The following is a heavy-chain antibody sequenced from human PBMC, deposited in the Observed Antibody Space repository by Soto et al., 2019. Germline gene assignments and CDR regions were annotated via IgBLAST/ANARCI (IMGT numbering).Heavy chain of an antibody. V-gene: IGHV1-2*02. J-gene: IGHJ5*02. CDR1: GFSFTGYY. CDR2: INAHSGGT. CDR3: AKDLTRQLAYWLDP. D-gene: IGHD6-6*01. Sequence: ASVKVSFKASGFSFTGYYIHWLRQSPGQGLEWMGWINAHSGGTEYAQKFQGRVTLTRDTSIATAYLTLTSLTSDDTALYYCAKDLTRQLAYWLDPWGQGTQVTVSS.